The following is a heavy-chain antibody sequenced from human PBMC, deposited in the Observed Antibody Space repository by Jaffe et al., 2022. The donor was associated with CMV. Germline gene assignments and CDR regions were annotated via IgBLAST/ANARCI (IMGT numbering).Heavy chain of an antibody. CDR2: IYYSGST. CDR3: ARFPIRHFDY. V-gene: IGHV4-59*08. D-gene: IGHD2-21*01. CDR1: GGSISSYY. Sequence: QVQLQESGPGLVKPSETLSLTCTVSGGSISSYYWSWIRQPPGKGLEWIGYIYYSGSTNYNPSLKSRVTISVDTSKNQFSLKLSSVTAADTAVYYCARFPIRHFDYWGQGTLVTVSS. J-gene: IGHJ4*02.